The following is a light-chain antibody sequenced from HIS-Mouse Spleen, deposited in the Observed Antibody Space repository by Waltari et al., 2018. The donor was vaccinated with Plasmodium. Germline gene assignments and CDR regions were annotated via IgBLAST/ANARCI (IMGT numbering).Light chain of an antibody. Sequence: DIQMTQSPSSLSASVGDRVTITCRASQSISNYLNWYQQKPGKAPTFLIYAASTFQSGVTARFSGSGSGTDFTLTISSLQPEDFATYYCQQSYSTWTFGQGTKVEIK. CDR2: AAS. CDR1: QSISNY. CDR3: QQSYSTWT. J-gene: IGKJ1*01. V-gene: IGKV1-39*01.